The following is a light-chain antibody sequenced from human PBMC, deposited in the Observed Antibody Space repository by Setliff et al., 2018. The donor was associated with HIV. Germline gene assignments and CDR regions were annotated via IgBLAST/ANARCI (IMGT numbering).Light chain of an antibody. V-gene: IGLV2-11*01. CDR2: DVS. Sequence: QSALTQPRPVSGSPGQSVTISCTGTGSDVGGYNYVSWYQQCPGKAPKLMIYDVSKRPSGVPDRFSGSKSGNTASLTISGLQAEDEADYYCCSYAGSYTYVFGTGTKVTVL. CDR1: GSDVGGYNY. CDR3: CSYAGSYTYV. J-gene: IGLJ1*01.